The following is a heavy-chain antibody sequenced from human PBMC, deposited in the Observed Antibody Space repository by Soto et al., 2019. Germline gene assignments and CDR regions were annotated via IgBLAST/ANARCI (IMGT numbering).Heavy chain of an antibody. D-gene: IGHD2-8*01. Sequence: QVQLVQSGAEVKKPGASVKVSCKASGYTFTGYYMHWVRQAPGQGLEWMGWINPNSGGTNYAQKFQGWVTRTRDTSISTAYMELSRLRSDDTAVYYCARSKDIVLMVYATFDYWGQGTLVTVSS. CDR2: INPNSGGT. CDR3: ARSKDIVLMVYATFDY. CDR1: GYTFTGYY. V-gene: IGHV1-2*04. J-gene: IGHJ4*02.